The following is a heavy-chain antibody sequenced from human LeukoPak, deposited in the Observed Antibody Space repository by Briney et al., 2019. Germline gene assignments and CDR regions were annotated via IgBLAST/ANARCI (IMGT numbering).Heavy chain of an antibody. CDR3: AKGGFCTSVSCHSPAARHVDY. V-gene: IGHV3-21*04. D-gene: IGHD2-2*02. J-gene: IGHJ4*02. CDR1: GFTFSSYS. Sequence: GGSLRLSCAASGFTFSSYSMNWVRQAPGKGLEWVSSISSSSSYIYYADSVKGRFTISRDNAKNSLYLQMNSLRAEDSAVYYCAKGGFCTSVSCHSPAARHVDYWGQGILVTVSS. CDR2: ISSSSSYI.